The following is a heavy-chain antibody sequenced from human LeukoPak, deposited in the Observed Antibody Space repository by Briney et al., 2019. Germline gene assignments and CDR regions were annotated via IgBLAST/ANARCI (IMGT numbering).Heavy chain of an antibody. V-gene: IGHV3-30*03. CDR2: ISYDGSNK. CDR1: GFTFSSYG. Sequence: GGSLRLSCAASGFTFSSYGMHWVRQAPGKGLEWVAVISYDGSNKYYADSVKGRFTISRDNSKNTLYLQMNSLRAEDTAVYYCARDLREMATIYFDYWGQGTLVTVSS. D-gene: IGHD5-24*01. CDR3: ARDLREMATIYFDY. J-gene: IGHJ4*02.